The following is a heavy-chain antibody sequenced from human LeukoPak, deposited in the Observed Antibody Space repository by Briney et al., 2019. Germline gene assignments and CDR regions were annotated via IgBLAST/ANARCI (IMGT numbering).Heavy chain of an antibody. CDR1: GYTFTGYY. CDR2: INPNSGGA. V-gene: IGHV1-2*02. J-gene: IGHJ6*03. Sequence: ASVKVSCKASGYTFTGYYMHWVRQAPGQGLEWMGWINPNSGGANYAQKFQGRVTMTRDTSISTAYMELSRLRSDDTAVYYCARDGPVDTAMSDYYYYYMDVWGKGTTVTVSS. CDR3: ARDGPVDTAMSDYYYYYMDV. D-gene: IGHD5-18*01.